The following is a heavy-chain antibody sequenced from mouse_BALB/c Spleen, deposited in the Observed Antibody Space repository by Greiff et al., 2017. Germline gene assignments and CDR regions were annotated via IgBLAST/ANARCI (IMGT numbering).Heavy chain of an antibody. V-gene: IGHV1-4*02. Sequence: VQLQQSAAELARPGASVKMSCKASGYTFTSYTMHWVKQRPGQGLEWIGYINPSSGYTEYNQKFKDKTTLTADKSSSTAYMQLSSLTSEDSAVYYCARKGGGYEFAYWGQGTLVTVSA. D-gene: IGHD2-2*01. CDR1: GYTFTSYT. CDR3: ARKGGGYEFAY. J-gene: IGHJ3*01. CDR2: INPSSGYT.